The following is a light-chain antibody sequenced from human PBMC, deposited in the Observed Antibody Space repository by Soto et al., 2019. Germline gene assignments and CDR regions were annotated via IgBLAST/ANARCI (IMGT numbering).Light chain of an antibody. CDR3: SSYTSSSTLI. Sequence: QSALTQPASLSGSPGQSITISCTGTSSDVGDYNSVSWYQQHPGKAPKLMISDVSNRPSGVSNRFSGSKSGNTASLTISGLQAEEEADYYCSSYTSSSTLIVGGGTELTVL. V-gene: IGLV2-14*01. J-gene: IGLJ2*01. CDR2: DVS. CDR1: SSDVGDYNS.